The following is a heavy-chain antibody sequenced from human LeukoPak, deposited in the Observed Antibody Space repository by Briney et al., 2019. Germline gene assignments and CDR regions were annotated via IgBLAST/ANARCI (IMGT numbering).Heavy chain of an antibody. D-gene: IGHD1-1*01. CDR2: IYYSGST. CDR3: ARDPPWNAFDI. V-gene: IGHV4-39*07. CDR1: GGSISSSSYY. J-gene: IGHJ3*02. Sequence: SETLSLTCTVSGGSISSSSYYWGWIRQPPGKGLEWIGSIYYSGSTYYNPSLKSRVTISVDTSKNQFSLKLSSVTAADTAVYYCARDPPWNAFDIWGQGTMVTVSS.